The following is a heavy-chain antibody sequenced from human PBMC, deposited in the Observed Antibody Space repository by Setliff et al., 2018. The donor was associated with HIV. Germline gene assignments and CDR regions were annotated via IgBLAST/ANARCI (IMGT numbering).Heavy chain of an antibody. V-gene: IGHV4-31*03. Sequence: SETLSLTCKVSGDSVNSYNYYWSWIRQHPGKGLEWIGYIYCSGSSYYNPSVRSRVIMSLDTSENHFSLKLSSVTAADTAVYYCARGDGTKYYYYYYMDVWGKGTTVTVSS. CDR2: IYCSGSS. CDR1: GDSVNSYNYY. CDR3: ARGDGTKYYYYYYMDV. J-gene: IGHJ6*03. D-gene: IGHD1-7*01.